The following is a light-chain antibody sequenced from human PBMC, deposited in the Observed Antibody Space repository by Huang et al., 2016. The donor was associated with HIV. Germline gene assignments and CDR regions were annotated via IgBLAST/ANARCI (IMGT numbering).Light chain of an antibody. Sequence: DIVMTQSPDSLAVSLGERATINCKSSQSLLYSSNNKNYLTWYQQKPGQPPKLVIYWASTRESGVPDRVSGSGSETDFTLTISSLQAEDVAVYYCHQYYATGTFGQGTKVEI. CDR3: HQYYATGT. J-gene: IGKJ1*01. V-gene: IGKV4-1*01. CDR2: WAS. CDR1: QSLLYSSNNKNY.